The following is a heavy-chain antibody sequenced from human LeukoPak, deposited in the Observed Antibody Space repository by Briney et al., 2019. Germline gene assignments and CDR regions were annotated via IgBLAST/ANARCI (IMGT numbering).Heavy chain of an antibody. J-gene: IGHJ3*02. D-gene: IGHD1-26*01. Sequence: GGSLRLSCAASGFTVGSTYMTWLRQAPGKGLEWVSVIYSGGTTYHADSVKGRFTISRDTSRDTLYLQMNSLRAEDTAVYFCARGGYYSWSYLHAFDIWGQGTVVTVSS. CDR2: IYSGGTT. CDR1: GFTVGSTY. V-gene: IGHV3-53*01. CDR3: ARGGYYSWSYLHAFDI.